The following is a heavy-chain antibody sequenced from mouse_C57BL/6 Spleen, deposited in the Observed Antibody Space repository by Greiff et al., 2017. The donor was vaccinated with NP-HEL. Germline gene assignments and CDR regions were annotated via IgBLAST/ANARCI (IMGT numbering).Heavy chain of an antibody. J-gene: IGHJ3*01. CDR1: GYTFTDHI. Sequence: VQLQQSGAELASPGASVTLSCKASGYTFTDHIMNWVKKRPGQGLEWIGRIYPVSGETNYNQKFMGKATFSVDRSSSTVYMVLTSLTSEDPAVYYCGRGDPTTVGGFAYWGQGTLVTVSA. CDR2: IYPVSGET. D-gene: IGHD2-12*01. CDR3: GRGDPTTVGGFAY. V-gene: IGHV1-11*01.